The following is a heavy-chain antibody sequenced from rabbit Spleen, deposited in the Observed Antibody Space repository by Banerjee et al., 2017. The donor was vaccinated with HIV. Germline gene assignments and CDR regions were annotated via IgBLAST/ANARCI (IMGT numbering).Heavy chain of an antibody. D-gene: IGHD2-1*01. V-gene: IGHV1S45*01. CDR2: IYAGSRRTT. CDR1: GFSFSSSYW. CDR3: ATYVDYDGDFNL. Sequence: QEQLVESGGGLVQPEGSLTLTCTASGFSFSSSYWISWVRQAPGKGLEWIACIYAGSRRTTSYASWAKGRFTISKTSSTTVTLQMTSLTAADTATYFCATYVDYDGDFNLWGPGTLVTVS. J-gene: IGHJ4*01.